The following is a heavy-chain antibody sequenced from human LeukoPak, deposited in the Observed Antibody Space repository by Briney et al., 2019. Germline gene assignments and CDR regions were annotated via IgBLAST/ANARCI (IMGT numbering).Heavy chain of an antibody. D-gene: IGHD3-9*01. J-gene: IGHJ4*02. V-gene: IGHV3-21*01. Sequence: TGGSLRLSCAASGFTFSSYSMNWVRQAPGKGLEWVSSISSSSSYIYYADSVKGRFTISRDNAKNSLYLQMNSLRAEDTAVYYCARGLHYDILTGYPDDYWGQGTLVTVSS. CDR2: ISSSSSYI. CDR1: GFTFSSYS. CDR3: ARGLHYDILTGYPDDY.